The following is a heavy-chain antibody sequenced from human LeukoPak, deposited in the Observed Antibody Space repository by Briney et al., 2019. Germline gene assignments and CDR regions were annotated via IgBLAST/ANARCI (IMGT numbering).Heavy chain of an antibody. J-gene: IGHJ6*02. D-gene: IGHD3-3*01. V-gene: IGHV3-33*08. CDR2: IWYDGSNK. CDR3: AREGLRFLEWLLYRYYYGMDV. Sequence: TGGSLRLSCAASGFTFSSYAMSWVRQAPGKGLEWVAVIWYDGSNKYYADSVKGRFTISRDNSKNTLYLQMNSLRAGDTAVYYCAREGLRFLEWLLYRYYYGMDVWGQGTTVTVSS. CDR1: GFTFSSYA.